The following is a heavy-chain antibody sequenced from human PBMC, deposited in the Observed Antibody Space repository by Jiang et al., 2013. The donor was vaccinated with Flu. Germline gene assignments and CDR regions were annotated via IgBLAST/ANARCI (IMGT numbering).Heavy chain of an antibody. J-gene: IGHJ6*02. V-gene: IGHV6-1*01. CDR2: TYYRSKWYN. Sequence: SQTLSLTCAISGDSVSSNRVAWNWIRQSPSRGLEWLGRTYYRSKWYNDYAVSVKSRVTIKPDTSKNQISLQLNSVTPEDTAPYYCARADYFPSTGGLVGYYGMDVWGQGTTVTVSS. CDR1: GDSVSSNRVA. CDR3: ARADYFPSTGGLVGYYGMDV. D-gene: IGHD2-8*02.